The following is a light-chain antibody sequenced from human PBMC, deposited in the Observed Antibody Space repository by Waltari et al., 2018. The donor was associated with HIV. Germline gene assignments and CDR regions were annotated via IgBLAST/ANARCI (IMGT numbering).Light chain of an antibody. CDR3: AAWDDSLSGPV. CDR2: RKN. Sequence: QSVLTQPPSASGTPGQWVTTSCSGSSSNIGSNYVYWAEQLTGKAPKLLIYRKNQWRSGVTVRFSCSKSGTSASLAISGRRAEDEADYYRAAWDDSLSGPVFGGGTKLSVL. CDR1: SSNIGSNY. J-gene: IGLJ2*01. V-gene: IGLV1-47*01.